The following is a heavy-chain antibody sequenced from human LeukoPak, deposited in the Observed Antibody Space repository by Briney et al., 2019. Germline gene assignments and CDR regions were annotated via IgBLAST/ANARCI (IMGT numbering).Heavy chain of an antibody. Sequence: SETLSLTCTVSGGSISSYYWSWIRQPPGKGLEWIGYIYYSGSTNYNPSLKGRVTISVDTSKNQFSLKLSSVTAADTAVYYCARDGLYFDYWGQGTLVTVSS. D-gene: IGHD3-16*01. V-gene: IGHV4-59*01. CDR2: IYYSGST. CDR1: GGSISSYY. CDR3: ARDGLYFDY. J-gene: IGHJ4*02.